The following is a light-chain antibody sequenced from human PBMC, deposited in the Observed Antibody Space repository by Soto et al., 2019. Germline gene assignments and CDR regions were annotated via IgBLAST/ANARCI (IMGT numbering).Light chain of an antibody. CDR2: EVS. CDR1: SSDVGSYNL. J-gene: IGLJ2*01. CDR3: CSYAGRV. V-gene: IGLV2-23*02. Sequence: QSALTQPASVSGSPGQSITISCTGTSSDVGSYNLVSWYQQHPGKAPKLMIYEVSKRPSGVSNRFSGSKSGNTASLTISGLQAEDEADYYCCSYAGRVFGGGTNSPS.